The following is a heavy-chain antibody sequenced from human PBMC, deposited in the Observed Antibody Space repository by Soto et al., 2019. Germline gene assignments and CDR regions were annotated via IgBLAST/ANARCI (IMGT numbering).Heavy chain of an antibody. Sequence: PGGSLRLSCTTSGFTFGDYALSWVRQAPGTGLEWVGFIRRNAYGGTTDYAASVKGRFTISRDDSKSIAYLQMNSLRTEDTALYYCTRASSLDFDFWGQGTLVTVSS. D-gene: IGHD3-16*01. V-gene: IGHV3-49*04. CDR2: IRRNAYGGTT. J-gene: IGHJ4*02. CDR1: GFTFGDYA. CDR3: TRASSLDFDF.